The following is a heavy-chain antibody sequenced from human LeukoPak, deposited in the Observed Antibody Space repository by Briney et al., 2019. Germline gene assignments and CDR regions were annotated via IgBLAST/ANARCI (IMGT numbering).Heavy chain of an antibody. CDR2: ISSSSSTI. D-gene: IGHD5-24*01. CDR1: GFTFSSYE. Sequence: GGSLRLSCAASGFTFSSYEMNWVRQAPGKGLEWVSYISSSSSTIYYADSVKGRFTISRDNAKNSLYLQMNSLRAEDTAVYYCARRGRWLQSGAFDYWGQGTLVTVSS. CDR3: ARRGRWLQSGAFDY. J-gene: IGHJ4*02. V-gene: IGHV3-48*01.